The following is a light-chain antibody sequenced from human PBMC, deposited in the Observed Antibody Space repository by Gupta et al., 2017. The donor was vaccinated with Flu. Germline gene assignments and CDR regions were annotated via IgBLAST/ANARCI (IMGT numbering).Light chain of an antibody. J-gene: IGLJ3*02. Sequence: SYVLTQPPSVSVAPAQTARITCGGNNIGSKRVHWYQQKPGQAPVLVVYDDSDRRSGIPERFSGSNSGNTATLTISRVEAGDEADYYCQVWDSSSDRNWVFGGGTKLTVL. CDR1: NIGSKR. CDR3: QVWDSSSDRNWV. CDR2: DDS. V-gene: IGLV3-21*02.